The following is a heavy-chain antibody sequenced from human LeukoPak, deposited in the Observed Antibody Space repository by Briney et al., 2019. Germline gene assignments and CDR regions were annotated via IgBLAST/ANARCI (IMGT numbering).Heavy chain of an antibody. V-gene: IGHV3-33*01. CDR3: ARDPADCGSTSCSAEYYFDY. Sequence: PGRSLRLSCAASGFTFSSYGMHWVRQAPGKGLEWVAVIWYDGSNKYYADSVKGRFTISRDNSKNTLYLQMNSLRAEDTAVYYCARDPADCGSTSCSAEYYFDYWGQGTLVTVSS. CDR1: GFTFSSYG. D-gene: IGHD2-2*01. J-gene: IGHJ4*02. CDR2: IWYDGSNK.